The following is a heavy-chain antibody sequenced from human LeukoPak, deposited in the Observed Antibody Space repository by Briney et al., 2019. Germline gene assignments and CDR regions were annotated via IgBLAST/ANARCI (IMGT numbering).Heavy chain of an antibody. CDR3: ARERRRVIDY. CDR1: GFTFDDYT. Sequence: GGSLRLSCAASGFTFDDYTMHWVRQVPGKGLQWVSLITWDGGSTFYAGSVKGRFTISRDDSKKSLSLQMYGLSTEDTALYYCARERRRVIDYWGQGTLVTVSS. CDR2: ITWDGGST. D-gene: IGHD1-26*01. V-gene: IGHV3-43*01. J-gene: IGHJ4*02.